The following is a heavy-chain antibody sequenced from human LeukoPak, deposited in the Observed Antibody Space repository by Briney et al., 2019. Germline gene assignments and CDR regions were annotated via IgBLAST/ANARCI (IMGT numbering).Heavy chain of an antibody. CDR1: GFTVSSNY. Sequence: GGSLRLSCAASGFTVSSNYMGWVRQAPGKGLEWVSVIYSGGSTDYADSVKGRFTISRDNSKNTLHLQMNSLRAEDTAVYYCARGRVAVAGETFDTWGQGTRVTVSS. CDR2: IYSGGST. D-gene: IGHD6-19*01. J-gene: IGHJ3*02. V-gene: IGHV3-53*01. CDR3: ARGRVAVAGETFDT.